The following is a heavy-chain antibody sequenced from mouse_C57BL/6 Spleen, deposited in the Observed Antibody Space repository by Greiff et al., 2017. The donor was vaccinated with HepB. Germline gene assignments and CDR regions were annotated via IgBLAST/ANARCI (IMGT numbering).Heavy chain of an antibody. CDR3: ARDRYGSSYWYFDV. J-gene: IGHJ1*03. D-gene: IGHD1-1*01. CDR1: GFTFSDYG. CDR2: ISSGSSTI. Sequence: EVQGVESGGGLVKPGGSLKLSCAASGFTFSDYGMHWVRQAPEKGLEWVAYISSGSSTIYYADTVKGRFTLARDNAKNTLFLQMTSLRSEDTAMYYCARDRYGSSYWYFDVWGTGTTVTVSS. V-gene: IGHV5-17*01.